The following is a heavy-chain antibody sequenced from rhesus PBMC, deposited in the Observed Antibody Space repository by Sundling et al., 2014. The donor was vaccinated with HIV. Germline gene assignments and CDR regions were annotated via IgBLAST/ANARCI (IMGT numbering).Heavy chain of an antibody. Sequence: QVQLQESGPAVVKPSETLSLTCAVSGGSISAVYFWSWIRQPPGKRLEWIGYIRGRSATSRYSPSLESRVTISTDTSKNQFSLKLSSVTAADTAVYYCARDPTVATTDGLDYWGQGVLVTVSS. CDR3: ARDPTVATTDGLDY. D-gene: IGHD4-29*01. CDR1: GGSISAVYF. V-gene: IGHV4-106*01. CDR2: IRGRSATS. J-gene: IGHJ4*01.